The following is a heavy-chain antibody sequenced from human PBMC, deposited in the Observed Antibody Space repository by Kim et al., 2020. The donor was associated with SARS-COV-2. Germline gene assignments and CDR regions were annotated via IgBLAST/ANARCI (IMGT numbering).Heavy chain of an antibody. Sequence: SETLSLTCTVSGGSISSGGYYWSWIRQHPGKGLEWIGYIYYSGSTYYNPSLKSRVTISVDTSKNQFSLKLSSVTAADTAVYYCAKTTVTTSVIYYYGMDVWGQGTTVTVSS. CDR1: GGSISSGGYY. CDR3: AKTTVTTSVIYYYGMDV. J-gene: IGHJ6*02. CDR2: IYYSGST. D-gene: IGHD4-17*01. V-gene: IGHV4-31*03.